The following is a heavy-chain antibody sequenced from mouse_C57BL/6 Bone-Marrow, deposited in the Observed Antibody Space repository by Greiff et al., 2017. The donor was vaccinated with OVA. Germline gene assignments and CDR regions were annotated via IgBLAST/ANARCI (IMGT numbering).Heavy chain of an antibody. J-gene: IGHJ2*01. CDR3: ARRDYYGSSPDYFDY. D-gene: IGHD1-1*01. V-gene: IGHV1-64*01. CDR1: GYTFTSYW. CDR2: IHPNSGST. Sequence: VQLQQPGAELVKPGASVKLSCKASGYTFTSYWMHWVKQRPGQGLEWIGMIHPNSGSTNYNEKFKSKATLTVDKSSSTAYMQLSSLTSEDSAVYYCARRDYYGSSPDYFDYWGQGTTLTVSS.